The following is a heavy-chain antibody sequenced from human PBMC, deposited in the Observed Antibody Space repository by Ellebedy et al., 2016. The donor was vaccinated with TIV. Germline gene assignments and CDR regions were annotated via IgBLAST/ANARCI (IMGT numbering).Heavy chain of an antibody. CDR3: ARDGGVGVVNAIAH. V-gene: IGHV4-39*07. J-gene: IGHJ4*02. D-gene: IGHD1-26*01. Sequence: MPSETLSLTCSVSGASIDNSAYYWGWIRQPPGKGLEWFGSIAYTGKTYNNPSLNSRVSFSIDTSKTRFSLKLTAMTAADKAVYYCARDGGVGVVNAIAHWGQGILVTVSS. CDR1: GASIDNSAYY. CDR2: IAYTGKT.